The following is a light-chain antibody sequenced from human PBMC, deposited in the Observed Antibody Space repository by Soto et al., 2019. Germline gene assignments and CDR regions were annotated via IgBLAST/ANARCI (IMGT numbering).Light chain of an antibody. CDR1: SSDVGRYNY. J-gene: IGLJ1*01. CDR2: DVS. V-gene: IGLV2-14*01. CDR3: SSFTTSSTFV. Sequence: QSVLAQPASVSGSPGQSITISCTGTSSDVGRYNYVSWFQQHPGKAPKLLIYDVSNWPSGVSDRFSGSKSGNTASLTISGLQAEDEGDYYCSSFTTSSTFVFGTGTKVXVL.